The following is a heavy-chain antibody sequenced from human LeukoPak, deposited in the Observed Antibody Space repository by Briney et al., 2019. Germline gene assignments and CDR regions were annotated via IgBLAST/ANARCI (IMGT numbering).Heavy chain of an antibody. V-gene: IGHV3-30*02. Sequence: GGSLRLSCAASGFTFSNYGMHWVRQAPGKGLEWVAFIRYDGSNKYYADSVKGRFTISRDNSKNTLYLQMNSLRAEDTAVYYCAKGRNYYDSSGPFDYWGQGTLVTVSS. CDR2: IRYDGSNK. J-gene: IGHJ4*02. D-gene: IGHD3-22*01. CDR1: GFTFSNYG. CDR3: AKGRNYYDSSGPFDY.